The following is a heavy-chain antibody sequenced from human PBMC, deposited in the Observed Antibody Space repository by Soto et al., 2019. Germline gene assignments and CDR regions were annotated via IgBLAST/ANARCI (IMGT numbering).Heavy chain of an antibody. V-gene: IGHV1-69*01. D-gene: IGHD2-2*01. J-gene: IGHJ6*02. CDR3: ARAQGSSTSLEVYYYYYCGMDV. CDR2: IIPISGTA. Sequence: QVQLVQSGAEVKKPGSSVKVSCKASVGTFSSYAISWVRQAPGQGLEWMGGIIPISGTANYAQKFQGRVTITADESTSTAYMALSSLSSEDTAVYYCARAQGSSTSLEVYYYYYCGMDVWGQGTTVTVSS. CDR1: VGTFSSYA.